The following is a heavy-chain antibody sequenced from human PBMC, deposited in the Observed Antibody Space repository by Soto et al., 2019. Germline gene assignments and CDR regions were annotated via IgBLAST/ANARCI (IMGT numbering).Heavy chain of an antibody. J-gene: IGHJ4*02. Sequence: QITLKESGPTRVRPTQTLALTCTFSGSSLTTSGVGVGWIRKTPGKALEWLAVIYWDDDKRYSPSLKSRLTITKDTSKNQVVLTMADMDPVDTATYFCAHRGYMYGNWDHGYFDYWGQGTLVTVSS. D-gene: IGHD5-18*01. CDR1: GSSLTTSGVG. CDR2: IYWDDDK. CDR3: AHRGYMYGNWDHGYFDY. V-gene: IGHV2-5*02.